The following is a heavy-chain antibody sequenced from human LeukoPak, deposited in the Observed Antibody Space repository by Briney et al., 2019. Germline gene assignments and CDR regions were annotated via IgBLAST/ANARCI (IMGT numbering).Heavy chain of an antibody. D-gene: IGHD2-21*02. V-gene: IGHV3-23*01. CDR2: ITASGGSA. Sequence: GGSLRLSCAASGFTFSSYAMSWVRQAPGKGLEWVSAITASGGSAYYADSVKGRFTISRDNSKNTLYLQIYSLRAEDTAVYYCARDSETETGWYYYGMDVWGQGTTVTVSS. CDR1: GFTFSSYA. CDR3: ARDSETETGWYYYGMDV. J-gene: IGHJ6*02.